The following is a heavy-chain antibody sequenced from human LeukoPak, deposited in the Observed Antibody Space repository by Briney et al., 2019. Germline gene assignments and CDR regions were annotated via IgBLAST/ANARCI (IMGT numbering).Heavy chain of an antibody. V-gene: IGHV3-23*01. D-gene: IGHD3-10*01. CDR2: ISGSGGSA. CDR3: AKGTMVRGVIYDY. CDR1: GFTFSSYA. J-gene: IGHJ4*02. Sequence: PGGSLRLSCAASGFTFSSYAMSWVRQAPGKGLEWVSAISGSGGSAYYADSVKGRFTISRDNSKNTLYLQMNSLRAEDTAVYYCAKGTMVRGVIYDYWGQGTLVTVSS.